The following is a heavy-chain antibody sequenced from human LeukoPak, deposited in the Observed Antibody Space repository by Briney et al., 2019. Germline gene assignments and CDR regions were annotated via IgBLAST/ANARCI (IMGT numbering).Heavy chain of an antibody. CDR2: IYYSGST. V-gene: IGHV4-59*12. Sequence: PSETLSLTCTVSGGSISSYYWSWIRQPPGKGLEWLGYIYYSGSTNYNPSLKSRVTISVDKSKNQFSLKLSSVTAADTAVYYCASDCSSTSCYDYWGQGTLVTVSS. CDR1: GGSISSYY. CDR3: ASDCSSTSCYDY. J-gene: IGHJ4*02. D-gene: IGHD2-2*01.